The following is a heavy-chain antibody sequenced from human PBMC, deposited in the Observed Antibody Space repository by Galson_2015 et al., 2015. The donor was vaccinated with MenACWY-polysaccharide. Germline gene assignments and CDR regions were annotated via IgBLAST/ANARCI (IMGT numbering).Heavy chain of an antibody. D-gene: IGHD2-2*02. CDR3: ARGGFIRGTALPQRDLDY. J-gene: IGHJ4*02. V-gene: IGHV3-74*01. CDR2: DGSST. Sequence: DGSSTSYADSVKGRFTISRDNAKNTLYLQMNSLRAEDTAVYYCARGGFIRGTALPQRDLDYWGQGTLVTVSS.